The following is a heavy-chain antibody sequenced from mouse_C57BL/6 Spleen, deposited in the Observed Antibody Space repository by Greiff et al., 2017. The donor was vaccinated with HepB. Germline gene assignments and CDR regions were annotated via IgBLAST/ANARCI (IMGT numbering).Heavy chain of an antibody. CDR1: GYSITSGYY. CDR2: ISYDGSN. J-gene: IGHJ1*03. V-gene: IGHV3-6*01. D-gene: IGHD2-4*01. CDR3: AREYDYDVGWYFDV. Sequence: EVQLQQSGPGLVKPSQSLSLTCSVTGYSITSGYYWNWIRQFPGNKLEWMGYISYDGSNNYNPSLKNRISITRDTSKNQFFLKLNSVTTEDTATYYCAREYDYDVGWYFDVWGTGTTVTVSS.